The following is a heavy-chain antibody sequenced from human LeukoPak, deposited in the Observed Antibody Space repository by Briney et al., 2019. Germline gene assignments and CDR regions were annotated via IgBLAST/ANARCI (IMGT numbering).Heavy chain of an antibody. V-gene: IGHV1-18*04. CDR3: ARAPMVRGVAHYNWFDP. Sequence: ASVKVSCKASGYTFTSYGISWVRQAPGQGLEWMGWISAYNGNTNYAQKLQGRVTMTTDTSTSTAYMELRSLRSDDTAVYYSARAPMVRGVAHYNWFDPWGQGTLVTVSS. CDR2: ISAYNGNT. J-gene: IGHJ5*02. CDR1: GYTFTSYG. D-gene: IGHD3-10*01.